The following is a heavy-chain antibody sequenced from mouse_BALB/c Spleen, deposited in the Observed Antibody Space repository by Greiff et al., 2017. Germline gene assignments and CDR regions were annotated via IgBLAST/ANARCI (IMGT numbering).Heavy chain of an antibody. V-gene: IGHV3-2*02. CDR3: ARGGGMYYFDY. D-gene: IGHD2-10*02. Sequence: EVHLVESGPGLVKPSQSLSLTCTVTGYSITSDYAWNWIRQFPGNKLEWMGYISYSGSTSYNPSLKSRISITRDTSKNQFFLQLNSVTTEDTATYYCARGGGMYYFDYWGQGSTLTVSS. J-gene: IGHJ2*01. CDR2: ISYSGST. CDR1: GYSITSDYA.